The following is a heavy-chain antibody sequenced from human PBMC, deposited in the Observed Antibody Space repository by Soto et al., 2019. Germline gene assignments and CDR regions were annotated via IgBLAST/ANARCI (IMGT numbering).Heavy chain of an antibody. V-gene: IGHV4-34*01. CDR2: INHSGST. CDR3: ARGRWFGELLPRFDY. Sequence: QVQLQQWGAGLLKPSETLSLTCAVYGGSFSGYYWSWIRQPPGKGLEWIGEINHSGSTNYNPSLKSRVSISVDTSKNQFSLKLSSVTAADTAVYYYARGRWFGELLPRFDYWGQGTLVTVSS. J-gene: IGHJ4*02. D-gene: IGHD3-10*01. CDR1: GGSFSGYY.